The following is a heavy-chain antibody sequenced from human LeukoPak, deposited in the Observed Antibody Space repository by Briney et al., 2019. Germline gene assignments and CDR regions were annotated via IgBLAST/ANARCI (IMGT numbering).Heavy chain of an antibody. J-gene: IGHJ4*02. CDR2: SITKTDGGTT. V-gene: IGHV3-15*01. CDR3: TTISYVGGY. Sequence: KSGGSLRLSCAASGLTFTNAWMSWVRQAPGKGLEWVGRSITKTDGGTTDYAAPVKGRFTISRDDSKNTLYLQMNSLKTEDTAVYYCTTISYVGGYWGQGTLVTVSS. CDR1: GLTFTNAW. D-gene: IGHD3-10*02.